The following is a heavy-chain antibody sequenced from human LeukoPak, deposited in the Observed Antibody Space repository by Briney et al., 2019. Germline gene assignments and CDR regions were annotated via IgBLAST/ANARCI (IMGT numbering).Heavy chain of an antibody. J-gene: IGHJ3*02. V-gene: IGHV3-30*01. D-gene: IGHD3-16*02. CDR1: GFTLTTYA. CDR2: FSYDGSIR. Sequence: GGSLRLSCAVSGFTLTTYAMHWVRQAPGQGLEWVAMFSYDGSIRYNADSVQGRFTISRATSQNTLDLQMDSLRPDDTAVYYCARGYRPYDDAFDIWGHGTLVTVSS. CDR3: ARGYRPYDDAFDI.